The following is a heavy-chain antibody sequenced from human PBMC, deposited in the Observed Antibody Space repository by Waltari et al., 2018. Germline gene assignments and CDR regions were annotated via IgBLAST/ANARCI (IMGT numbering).Heavy chain of an antibody. CDR3: ASGPIAAAGDFDY. Sequence: EVQLVESGGGLVKPGGSLRLSCAASGFTFSSYSMNWVRQAPGKGLGWVSSISSSSSYIYYADSVKGRFTISRDNAKNSLYLQMNSLRAEDTAVYYCASGPIAAAGDFDYWGQGTLVTVSS. CDR1: GFTFSSYS. J-gene: IGHJ4*02. V-gene: IGHV3-21*01. CDR2: ISSSSSYI. D-gene: IGHD6-13*01.